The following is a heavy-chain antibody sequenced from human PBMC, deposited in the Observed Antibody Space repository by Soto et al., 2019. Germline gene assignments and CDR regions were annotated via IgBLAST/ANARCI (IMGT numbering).Heavy chain of an antibody. J-gene: IGHJ4*02. V-gene: IGHV3-15*07. CDR2: IKSRADGGKT. D-gene: IGHD3-10*01. CDR3: ATMDLRQYYFAY. CDR1: DFTFTSAW. Sequence: DVQLVESGGGLVKPGGSLRLSCAASDFTFTSAWLNWLRQAPGKGLEWVGRIKSRADGGKTHYATPVRGRFTVSRDDSKSTLYLQINSLTTEDTAVYYCATMDLRQYYFAYWGQGTLVTVSS.